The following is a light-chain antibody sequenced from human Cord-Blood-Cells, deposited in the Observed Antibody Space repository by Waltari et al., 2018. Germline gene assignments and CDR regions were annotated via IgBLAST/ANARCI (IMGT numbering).Light chain of an antibody. CDR1: QSVSSSY. CDR3: QQYGSLLT. Sequence: ESVLTQSPGTLSLSPGERATLPRRASQSVSSSYLAWYQQKPGQAPRLLIYGASSRATGIPDRFSGSGSGTDFTLTISRLEPEDFAVYDCQQYGSLLTFGGGTKVEIK. CDR2: GAS. J-gene: IGKJ4*01. V-gene: IGKV3-20*01.